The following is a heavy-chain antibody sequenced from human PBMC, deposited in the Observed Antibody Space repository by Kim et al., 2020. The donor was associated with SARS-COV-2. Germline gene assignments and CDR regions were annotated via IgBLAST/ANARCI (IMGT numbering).Heavy chain of an antibody. J-gene: IGHJ3*02. CDR1: GYTFTGYY. Sequence: ASVKVSCKASGYTFTGYYMHWVRQAPGQGLEWMGRINPNSGGTNYAQKFQGRVTMTRDTSISTAYMELSRLRSDDTVVYYCARGVFGELLGDAFDIWGQGTMVTVSS. CDR3: ARGVFGELLGDAFDI. D-gene: IGHD3-10*01. V-gene: IGHV1-2*05. CDR2: INPNSGGT.